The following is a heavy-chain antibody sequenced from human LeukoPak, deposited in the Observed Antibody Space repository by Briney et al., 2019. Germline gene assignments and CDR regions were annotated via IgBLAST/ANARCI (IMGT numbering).Heavy chain of an antibody. V-gene: IGHV3-33*06. CDR3: AKGPYYDSSGYFSLPDY. J-gene: IGHJ4*02. Sequence: GGSLRLSCAASGFTFSSYGMHWVRQAPGKGLEWVAVIWYDGSNKYYADSVKGRFTISRDNSKNTLYLQMNSLRAEDTAVYYCAKGPYYDSSGYFSLPDYWGQGTLVTVSS. CDR1: GFTFSSYG. D-gene: IGHD3-22*01. CDR2: IWYDGSNK.